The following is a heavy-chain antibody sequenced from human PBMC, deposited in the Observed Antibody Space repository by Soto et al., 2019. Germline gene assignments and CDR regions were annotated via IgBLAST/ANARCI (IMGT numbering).Heavy chain of an antibody. J-gene: IGHJ4*02. CDR3: SRSYSGGDAYFDY. CDR1: GGSISSGGYA. Sequence: SETLSLTCAVSGGSISSGGYAWAWIRQPPGKGLEWVGYIYQSGSTYYNPSLKSRVTIAADRSKNQFSLNLASVTAADTAVYYCSRSYSGGDAYFDYWGQGTVVTVSS. CDR2: IYQSGST. D-gene: IGHD2-21*02. V-gene: IGHV4-30-2*01.